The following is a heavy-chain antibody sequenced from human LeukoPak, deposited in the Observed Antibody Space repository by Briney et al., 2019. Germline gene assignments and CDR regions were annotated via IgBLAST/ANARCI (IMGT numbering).Heavy chain of an antibody. J-gene: IGHJ6*02. V-gene: IGHV1-18*01. Sequence: ASVKVSCKASGYTFTSYGISWLRQAPGKGFEWMGWISAYNGNTNYAQKLQGRVTMTTDTSTSTAYMELRSLRSDDTAVYYCARDAAVAGTYYYYGMDVWGQGTTVTVSS. CDR2: ISAYNGNT. D-gene: IGHD6-19*01. CDR3: ARDAAVAGTYYYYGMDV. CDR1: GYTFTSYG.